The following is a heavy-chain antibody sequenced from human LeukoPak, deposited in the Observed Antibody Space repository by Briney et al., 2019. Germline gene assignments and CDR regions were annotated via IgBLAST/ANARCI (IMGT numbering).Heavy chain of an antibody. V-gene: IGHV4-39*07. CDR1: GGSISSGDYY. J-gene: IGHJ6*02. CDR2: IYHSGST. Sequence: PSETLSLTCTVSGGSISSGDYYWSWIRQPPGKGLEWIGEIYHSGSTNYNPSLKSRVTISVDKSKNQFSLKLSSVTAADTAVYYCASRYGEEYYYGMDVWGQGTTVTVSS. D-gene: IGHD4-17*01. CDR3: ASRYGEEYYYGMDV.